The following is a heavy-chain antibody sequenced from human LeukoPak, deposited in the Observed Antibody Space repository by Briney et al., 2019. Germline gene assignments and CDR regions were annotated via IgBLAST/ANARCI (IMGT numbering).Heavy chain of an antibody. J-gene: IGHJ4*02. Sequence: ASVKVSCKASGYTFTSYGISWVRQAPGQGLEWMGWISAYNGNTNYAQKLQGRVTMTTDTSTSTAYMELRSLRSDDTAVYYCARDLLYYSGPGSPLEYWGQGTLVTVSS. CDR1: GYTFTSYG. V-gene: IGHV1-18*01. CDR2: ISAYNGNT. D-gene: IGHD3-10*01. CDR3: ARDLLYYSGPGSPLEY.